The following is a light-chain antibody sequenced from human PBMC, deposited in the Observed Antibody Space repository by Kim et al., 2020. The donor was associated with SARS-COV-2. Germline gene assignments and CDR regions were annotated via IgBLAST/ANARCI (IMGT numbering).Light chain of an antibody. CDR3: YSTDSSGNYGV. CDR1: ALPKKY. V-gene: IGLV3-10*01. J-gene: IGLJ3*02. Sequence: SYELTQPPSVSVSPGQTARISCSGDALPKKYAYWYQQKSGQAPVLVIYYDINRPSGIPERFSGSKSGTMATLTINGAQVEDEGDYYCYSTDSSGNYGVFGGGTQLTVL. CDR2: YDI.